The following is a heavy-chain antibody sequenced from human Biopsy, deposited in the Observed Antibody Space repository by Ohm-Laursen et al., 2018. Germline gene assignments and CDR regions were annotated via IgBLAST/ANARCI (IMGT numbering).Heavy chain of an antibody. CDR3: AKDRDLNLLALFDP. CDR2: IRGRGRT. V-gene: IGHV3-23*01. J-gene: IGHJ5*01. Sequence: SLRLSCSASGFPFRRYAMSWVRPAPGPGLEWVSAIRGRGRTSSADSVTSRFPISRDNSTNTLFLQLSSRTAEDTAVYHCAKDRDLNLLALFDPWGQGTLVTVSS. CDR1: GFPFRRYA. D-gene: IGHD2-8*02.